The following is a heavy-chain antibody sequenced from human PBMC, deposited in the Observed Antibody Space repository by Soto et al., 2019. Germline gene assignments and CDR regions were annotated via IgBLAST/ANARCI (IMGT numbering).Heavy chain of an antibody. J-gene: IGHJ3*01. V-gene: IGHV2-5*02. CDR1: GFSLSTDGVG. Sequence: QITLKESGPPLVKPTQTLPVTCTFSGFSLSTDGVGVGGIRQPPGKALEWLALIYWDDDQGYSPSLKTRLTITKDTYKNQVVLTMTNMDPVDTATYYCAHAYGGTSWPNDAFDVWGQGTVVTVSS. D-gene: IGHD2-2*01. CDR2: IYWDDDQ. CDR3: AHAYGGTSWPNDAFDV.